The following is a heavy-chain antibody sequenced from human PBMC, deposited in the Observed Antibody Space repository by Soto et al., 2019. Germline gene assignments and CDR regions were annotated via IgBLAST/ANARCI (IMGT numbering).Heavy chain of an antibody. V-gene: IGHV3-49*04. D-gene: IGHD3-22*01. Sequence: GGSLRLSCTASGFTFGDYAMSWVRQAPGKGLEWVGFIRSKAYGGTTEYAASVKGRFTTSRDDSKSIAYLQMNSLKTEDTAVYYCTRADSSGYYGFGYYYYYGMDVWGQGTTVTVSS. CDR2: IRSKAYGGTT. CDR3: TRADSSGYYGFGYYYYYGMDV. J-gene: IGHJ6*02. CDR1: GFTFGDYA.